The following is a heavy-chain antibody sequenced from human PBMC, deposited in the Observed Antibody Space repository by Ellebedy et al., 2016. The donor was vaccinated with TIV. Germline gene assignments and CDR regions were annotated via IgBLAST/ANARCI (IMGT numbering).Heavy chain of an antibody. D-gene: IGHD3-10*01. CDR3: AREGDGMVRGVKDGMDV. Sequence: GGSLRLXXAASGFTFSSYSMNWVRQAPGKGLEWVSYISSSSSTIYYADSVKGRFTISRDNAKNSRYLQMNSLRDEDTAVYYCAREGDGMVRGVKDGMDVWGQGTTVTVSS. J-gene: IGHJ6*02. V-gene: IGHV3-48*02. CDR1: GFTFSSYS. CDR2: ISSSSSTI.